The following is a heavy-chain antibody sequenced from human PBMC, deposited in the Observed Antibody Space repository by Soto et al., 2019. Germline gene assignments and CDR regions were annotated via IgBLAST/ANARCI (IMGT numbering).Heavy chain of an antibody. V-gene: IGHV1-8*01. J-gene: IGHJ5*02. Sequence: QVQLVQSGAEVKKPGASVKVSCKASGYTFTSYDINWERQATGQGLEWMGWMNHNSGNTGYAQKFQGRATMTRNTSISTAYMELSSLRSADTAVYYCARERSSGWFDPWGQGTLVTVSS. D-gene: IGHD6-25*01. CDR1: GYTFTSYD. CDR3: ARERSSGWFDP. CDR2: MNHNSGNT.